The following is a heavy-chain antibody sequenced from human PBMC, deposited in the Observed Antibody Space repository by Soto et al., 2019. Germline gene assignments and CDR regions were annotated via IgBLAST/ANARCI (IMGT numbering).Heavy chain of an antibody. CDR1: GGNISSSIYD. V-gene: IGHV4-39*01. J-gene: IGHJ4*02. D-gene: IGHD3-10*01. Sequence: PSETLSLTCTVSGGNISSSIYDWGWIRQPPGKGLEWIGSIYYSDSTYHSPSLKSRVTISVDTSKNQFSLKLSSVTAADTAVYYCARHPNYFGSGTYYLDYWGQGTLVTVSS. CDR2: IYYSDST. CDR3: ARHPNYFGSGTYYLDY.